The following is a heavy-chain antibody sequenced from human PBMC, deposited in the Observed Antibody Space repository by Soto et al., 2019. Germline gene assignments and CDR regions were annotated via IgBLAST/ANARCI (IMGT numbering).Heavy chain of an antibody. D-gene: IGHD6-13*01. CDR1: GYSFTSYW. J-gene: IGHJ4*02. V-gene: IGHV5-51*01. CDR3: AKDRSSAAGTTDGLFDY. Sequence: PGESLKISCKGSGYSFTSYWIGWVRQMPGKGLEWMGIIYPGDSDTRYSPSFQGQVTISADKSISTAYLQWSSLRAEDTAVYYCAKDRSSAAGTTDGLFDYWGQGTLVTVSS. CDR2: IYPGDSDT.